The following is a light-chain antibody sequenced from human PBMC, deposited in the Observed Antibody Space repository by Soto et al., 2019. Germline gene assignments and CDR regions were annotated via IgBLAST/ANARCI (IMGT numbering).Light chain of an antibody. CDR1: SDDVGAFNY. CDR3: TSYASSVNYV. V-gene: IGLV2-14*01. CDR2: EVS. J-gene: IGLJ1*01. Sequence: QSALTQPASVSGSXGXXXXISCTGTSDDVGAFNYVSWYQQHPGKAPKLMIFEVSRRPSGVSNRFSGSKSGNTASLTISGLQAEDEADYYCTSYASSVNYVFGTGTKLTVL.